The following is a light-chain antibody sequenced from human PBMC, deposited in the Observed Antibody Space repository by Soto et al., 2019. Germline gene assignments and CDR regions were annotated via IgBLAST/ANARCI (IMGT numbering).Light chain of an antibody. CDR2: EVS. CDR3: SSYTTTSTLR. CDR1: SSDVGAYNY. Sequence: QSALTQPASVSGSLGQSITISCTGTSSDVGAYNYVSWYQQHPDKAPKLMIYEVSNRPSGVSNRFSGSKSGNTASLTISGLQAEDEADYYGSSYTTTSTLRFGGGTKLTVL. V-gene: IGLV2-14*01. J-gene: IGLJ2*01.